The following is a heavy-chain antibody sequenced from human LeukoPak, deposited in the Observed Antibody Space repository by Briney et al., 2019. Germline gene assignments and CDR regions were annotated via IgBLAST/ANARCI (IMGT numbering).Heavy chain of an antibody. CDR2: ISSSSSYI. D-gene: IGHD6-19*01. V-gene: IGHV3-21*01. Sequence: GGSLRLSCAASGFTFSSYSMNWVRQAPGKGLEWVSSISSSSSYIYYADSVKGRFTISRDNAKNSLYLQMNSLRAEDTAVYYCARDLVSSGWTGADAFDIWGQGTMVTVSS. J-gene: IGHJ3*02. CDR3: ARDLVSSGWTGADAFDI. CDR1: GFTFSSYS.